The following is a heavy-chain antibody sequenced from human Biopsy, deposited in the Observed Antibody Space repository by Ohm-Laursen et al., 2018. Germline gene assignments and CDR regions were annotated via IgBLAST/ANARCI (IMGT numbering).Heavy chain of an antibody. V-gene: IGHV4-4*07. CDR3: ARDRDRRGWFDP. Sequence: GTLSLTCTVSGGSLSNYSWSWIRQPAGKGLEWIGQIYTSGITNYNPSLKSRVTMSVDTPKNKFSLRVSSVTAADTAVYYCARDRDRRGWFDPWGQGTLVTVSS. CDR1: GGSLSNYS. CDR2: IYTSGIT. D-gene: IGHD1-14*01. J-gene: IGHJ5*02.